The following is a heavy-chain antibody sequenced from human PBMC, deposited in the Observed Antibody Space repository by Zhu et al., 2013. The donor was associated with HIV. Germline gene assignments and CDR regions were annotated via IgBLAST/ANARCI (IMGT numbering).Heavy chain of an antibody. CDR2: INPNSGGT. CDR3: ARDTQNPYYYDSSGMGY. D-gene: IGHD3-22*01. V-gene: IGHV1-2*02. J-gene: IGHJ4*02. Sequence: QVQLVQSGAEVKKPGASVKVSCKASGYTFTGYYMHWVRQAPGQGLEWMGWINPNSGGTNYAQKFQGRVTMTRDTSISTAYMELSRLRSDDTAVYYCARDTQNPYYYDSSGMGYWGQGTLVTVSS. CDR1: GYTFTGYY.